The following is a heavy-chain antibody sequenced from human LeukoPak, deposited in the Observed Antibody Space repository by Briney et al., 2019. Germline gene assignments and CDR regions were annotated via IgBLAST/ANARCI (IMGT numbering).Heavy chain of an antibody. Sequence: ASVKVSCKASGYTFTSYYMHWVRQAPGQGLEWMGWINPNSGGTNYAQKFQGRVTMTRDTSISTAYMELSRLRSDDTAVYYCARGLAARRGGHPGNDYWGQGTLVTVSS. D-gene: IGHD6-6*01. CDR3: ARGLAARRGGHPGNDY. V-gene: IGHV1-2*02. CDR1: GYTFTSYY. J-gene: IGHJ4*02. CDR2: INPNSGGT.